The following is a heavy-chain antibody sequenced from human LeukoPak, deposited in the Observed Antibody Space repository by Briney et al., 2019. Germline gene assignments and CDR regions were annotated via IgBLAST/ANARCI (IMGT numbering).Heavy chain of an antibody. D-gene: IGHD6-13*01. CDR2: IYYSGST. CDR1: GGSISSHY. Sequence: SETLSLTCTVSGGSISSHYSSWIRQPPGKGLEWIGYIYYSGSTDYNPSLKSRVTISVDTSKNQFSLKLTSVTAADTAVYYCARDRRAAAGLTPNWYFDYWGQGTLVTVSS. J-gene: IGHJ4*02. V-gene: IGHV4-59*11. CDR3: ARDRRAAAGLTPNWYFDY.